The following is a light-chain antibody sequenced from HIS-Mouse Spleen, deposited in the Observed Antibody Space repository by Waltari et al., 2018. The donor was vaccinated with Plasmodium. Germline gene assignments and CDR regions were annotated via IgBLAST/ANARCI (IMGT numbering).Light chain of an antibody. CDR2: EVS. J-gene: IGLJ2*01. Sequence: QSALTQPPSASGSPGQSVTISCTGTSSDVGGYNYVSWYQQHPGQAPKLMIYEVSNRPAGVPDRFSGSKSGNTASLTVSGLQAEDEADYYCSSYAGSNNLVFGGGTKLTVL. CDR3: SSYAGSNNLV. CDR1: SSDVGGYNY. V-gene: IGLV2-8*01.